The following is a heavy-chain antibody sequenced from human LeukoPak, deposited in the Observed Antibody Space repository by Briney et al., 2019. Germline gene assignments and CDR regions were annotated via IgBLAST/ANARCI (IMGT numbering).Heavy chain of an antibody. CDR1: GYTFTSYY. CDR2: INPSGGST. J-gene: IGHJ4*02. CDR3: ARGSPSSLIVVVTAVYFDY. D-gene: IGHD2-21*02. Sequence: AASVKVSCKASGYTFTSYYMHWVRQAPGQGLEWMGIINPSGGSTSYAQKFQGRVTMTRDTSTSTVYMELSRLRSDDTAVYYCARGSPSSLIVVVTAVYFDYWGQGTLVTVSS. V-gene: IGHV1-46*01.